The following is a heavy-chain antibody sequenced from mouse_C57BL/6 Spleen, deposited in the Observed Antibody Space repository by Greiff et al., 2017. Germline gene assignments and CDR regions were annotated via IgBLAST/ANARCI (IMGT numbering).Heavy chain of an antibody. CDR3: ARGRAYGAMDY. J-gene: IGHJ4*01. D-gene: IGHD1-1*01. V-gene: IGHV5-17*01. CDR1: GFTFSDYG. Sequence: DVHLVESGGGLVKPGGSLKLSCAASGFTFSDYGMHWVRQAPEKGLEWVAYISSGSSTIYYADTVKGRFTISRDNAKNTLFLQMTSLRSEDTAMYYCARGRAYGAMDYWGQGTSVTVSS. CDR2: ISSGSSTI.